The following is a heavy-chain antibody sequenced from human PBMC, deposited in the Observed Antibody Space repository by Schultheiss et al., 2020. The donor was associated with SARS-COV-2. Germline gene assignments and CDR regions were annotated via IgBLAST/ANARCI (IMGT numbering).Heavy chain of an antibody. D-gene: IGHD3-22*01. CDR2: INPNSGGT. Sequence: ASVKVSFKASGYTFTGYYMHWVRQAPGQGLEWMGWINPNSGGTNYAQKFQGRVTMTRDTSISTAYMELSRLRSDDTAVYYCARVPRHMIVVVSPFDYWGQGTLVTVSS. CDR3: ARVPRHMIVVVSPFDY. J-gene: IGHJ4*02. CDR1: GYTFTGYY. V-gene: IGHV1-2*02.